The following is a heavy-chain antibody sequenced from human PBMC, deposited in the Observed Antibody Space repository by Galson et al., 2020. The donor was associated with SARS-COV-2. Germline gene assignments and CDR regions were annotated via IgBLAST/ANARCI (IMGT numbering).Heavy chain of an antibody. CDR1: GFSLSTSGMC. CDR2: IDWDDDK. Sequence: SGPTLVKPTQTLTLTCTFSGFSLSTSGMCVSWIRQPPGKALEWLARIDWDDDKYYSTSLKTRLTISKDTSKNQVVLTMTNMDPVDTATYYCAREGYDILTGYYEGFDYWGQGTLVTVSS. CDR3: AREGYDILTGYYEGFDY. D-gene: IGHD3-9*01. V-gene: IGHV2-70*11. J-gene: IGHJ4*02.